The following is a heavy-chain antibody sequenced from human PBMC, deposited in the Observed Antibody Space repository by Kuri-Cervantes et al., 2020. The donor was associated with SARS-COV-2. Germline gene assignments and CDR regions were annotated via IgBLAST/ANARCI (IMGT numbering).Heavy chain of an antibody. V-gene: IGHV1-46*01. CDR1: GYIFTSHN. J-gene: IGHJ4*02. Sequence: ASVKVSCKASGYIFTSHNMHWVRQAPGQGLEWMGMLNPSGGSRINTQKFQGRLTMTRDTPTSTVYMELSSLRSDDTAVYYCAREYYYGSGRYYGAFDHWGQGTLVTVSS. CDR3: AREYYYGSGRYYGAFDH. D-gene: IGHD3-10*01. CDR2: LNPSGGSR.